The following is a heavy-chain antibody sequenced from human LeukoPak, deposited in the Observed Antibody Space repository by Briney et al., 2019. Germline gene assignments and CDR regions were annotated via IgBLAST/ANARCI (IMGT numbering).Heavy chain of an antibody. CDR3: ARGLVAVAEYFQH. D-gene: IGHD6-19*01. V-gene: IGHV4-59*12. J-gene: IGHJ1*01. CDR1: GDSIRNYY. CDR2: VYNGGSA. Sequence: SETLSLTCTVSGDSIRNYYWSWIRQPPGKGLEWIAYVYNGGSANYNPSLKSRVSISVDTSKNQFSLKLSSVTAADTAVYYCARGLVAVAEYFQHWGQGTLVTVSS.